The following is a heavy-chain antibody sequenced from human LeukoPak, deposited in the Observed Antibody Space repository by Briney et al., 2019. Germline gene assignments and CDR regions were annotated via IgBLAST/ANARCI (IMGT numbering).Heavy chain of an antibody. V-gene: IGHV3-7*01. Sequence: AGGSLRLSCAASGFTFSSYWMSWVRQAPGKGLEWVANIKQDGSEKYYVDSVKGRFTISRDTAKNSLYLQMNSLRAEDTAVYYCARDQKGNYYDSSGYYYINWFDPWGQGTLVTVSS. CDR1: GFTFSSYW. CDR2: IKQDGSEK. J-gene: IGHJ5*02. D-gene: IGHD3-22*01. CDR3: ARDQKGNYYDSSGYYYINWFDP.